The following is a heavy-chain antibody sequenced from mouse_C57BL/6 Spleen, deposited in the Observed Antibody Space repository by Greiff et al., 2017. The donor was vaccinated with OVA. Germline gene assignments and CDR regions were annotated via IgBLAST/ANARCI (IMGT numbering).Heavy chain of an antibody. J-gene: IGHJ3*01. CDR1: GFTFSSYT. CDR3: ARHDGYYDLSWFAY. Sequence: EVQVVESGGGLVKPGGSLKLSCAASGFTFSSYTMSWVRQTPEKRLEWVATISGGGGNTYYPDSVKGRFTISRDNAKNTLYLQMSSLRSEDTALYYCARHDGYYDLSWFAYWGQGTLVTVSA. CDR2: ISGGGGNT. V-gene: IGHV5-9*01. D-gene: IGHD2-3*01.